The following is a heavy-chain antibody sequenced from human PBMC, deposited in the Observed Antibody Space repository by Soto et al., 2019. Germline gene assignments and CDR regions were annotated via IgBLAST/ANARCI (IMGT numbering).Heavy chain of an antibody. Sequence: QVQLVQSGAELKEPGDSVRVSCEASGYTFTAYYIHWVRQAPGQGLEWMGWINPRFGDTSYAQDFQGRVSMTRATSISTVYMEPRRLTSDDTAIYDCARNMDYYYGPGSGNGHGFWGQGTTVTVSS. CDR3: ARNMDYYYGPGSGNGHGF. J-gene: IGHJ6*02. CDR2: INPRFGDT. V-gene: IGHV1-2*02. CDR1: GYTFTAYY. D-gene: IGHD3-10*01.